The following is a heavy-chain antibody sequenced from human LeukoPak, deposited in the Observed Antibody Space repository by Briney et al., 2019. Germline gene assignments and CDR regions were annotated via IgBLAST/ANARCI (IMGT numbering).Heavy chain of an antibody. Sequence: SETLSLTCAVYGGSFSGYYWSWIRQPPGKGLEWIGEVNHSGSTNYNPSLKSRVTISVDTSKNQFSLKLTSVTAADTAVYYCAREKSGYLYGGGLDIWGQGTMVTVSS. V-gene: IGHV4-34*01. J-gene: IGHJ3*02. CDR3: AREKSGYLYGGGLDI. D-gene: IGHD3-9*01. CDR2: VNHSGST. CDR1: GGSFSGYY.